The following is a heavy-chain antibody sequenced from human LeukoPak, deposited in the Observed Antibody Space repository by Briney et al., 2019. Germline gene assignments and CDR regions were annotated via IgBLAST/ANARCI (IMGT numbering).Heavy chain of an antibody. D-gene: IGHD5-18*01. J-gene: IGHJ4*02. CDR3: ASHGYSYGFDY. CDR1: GGSFSGYY. CDR2: INHSGST. Sequence: SETLSLTCAVYGGSFSGYYWSWIRQPPGKWLEWIGEINHSGSTNYNPSLKSRVTISVDTSKNQFSLKLSSVTAADTAVYYCASHGYSYGFDYWGQGTLVTVSS. V-gene: IGHV4-34*01.